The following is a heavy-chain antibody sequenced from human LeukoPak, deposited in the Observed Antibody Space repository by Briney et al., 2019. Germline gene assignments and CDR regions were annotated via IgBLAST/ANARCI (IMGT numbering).Heavy chain of an antibody. J-gene: IGHJ3*02. CDR3: ASGETLI. CDR1: GYTFTGYY. V-gene: IGHV1-2*05. Sequence: ASVKVSXKASGYTFTGYYMHWVRQAPGQGLEWMGRINPNSGGTNYAQKFQGRVTMTRDTSSSTGYMELRRLRSDDTDVYYCASGETLIWGQGTKVTVSS. CDR2: INPNSGGT.